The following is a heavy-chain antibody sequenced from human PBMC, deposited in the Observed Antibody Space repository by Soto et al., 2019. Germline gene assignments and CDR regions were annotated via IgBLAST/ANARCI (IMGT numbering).Heavy chain of an antibody. J-gene: IGHJ4*02. V-gene: IGHV1-69*06. D-gene: IGHD3-16*02. CDR2: SPPFFATGTT. Sequence: QVXLVQSGAEXKXPXXSVKVSCKASGDTFSNYAIXXXXXXXXXGXXXVGGSPPFFATGTTKYAQKFQGRVTITADKSTSXVYMELSXLKFEDXXXXXCARGXXXXXYRLDYWGLGTLVTVSS. CDR1: GDTFSNYA. CDR3: ARGXXXXXYRLDY.